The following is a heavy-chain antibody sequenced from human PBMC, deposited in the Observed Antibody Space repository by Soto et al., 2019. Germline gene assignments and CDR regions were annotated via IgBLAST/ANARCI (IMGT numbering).Heavy chain of an antibody. CDR3: ARLSNDYGDPYYFDY. Sequence: SLTCTVSGGSISSYYWSCIRQPPGKGLEWIGYIYYSGSTNYNPSLKSRVTISVDTSKNQFSLKLSSVTAADTAVYYCARLSNDYGDPYYFDYWGQGTLVTVSS. V-gene: IGHV4-59*08. J-gene: IGHJ4*02. CDR1: GGSISSYY. D-gene: IGHD4-17*01. CDR2: IYYSGST.